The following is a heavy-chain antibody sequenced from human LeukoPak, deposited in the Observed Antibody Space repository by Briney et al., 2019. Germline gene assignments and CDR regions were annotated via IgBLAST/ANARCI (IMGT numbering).Heavy chain of an antibody. D-gene: IGHD2-2*02. CDR1: GYTLTELS. CDR2: FDPEDGET. Sequence: ASVKVSCKVSGYTLTELSMHWVRQAPGKGLEWMGGFDPEDGETIYAQKFQGRVTMTEDTSTDTAYMELSSLRSEDTAMYYCATERVVPAAIQAYYYGMDVWGQGTTVTVSS. J-gene: IGHJ6*02. CDR3: ATERVVPAAIQAYYYGMDV. V-gene: IGHV1-24*01.